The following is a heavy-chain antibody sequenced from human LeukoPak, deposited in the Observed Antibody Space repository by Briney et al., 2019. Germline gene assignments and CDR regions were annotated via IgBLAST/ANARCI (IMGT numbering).Heavy chain of an antibody. Sequence: KISCKGSGYTFTSYWIAWVRQAPGQGLEWMGGTIPMFGSANYAQKLQGRVTITTDQSTTTAYMELSSLTPEDTAVYYCARVGRSRGSLPNSYYYMDVWGKGTTVTVSS. V-gene: IGHV1-69*05. CDR3: ARVGRSRGSLPNSYYYMDV. CDR1: GYTFTSYW. D-gene: IGHD2-15*01. CDR2: TIPMFGSA. J-gene: IGHJ6*03.